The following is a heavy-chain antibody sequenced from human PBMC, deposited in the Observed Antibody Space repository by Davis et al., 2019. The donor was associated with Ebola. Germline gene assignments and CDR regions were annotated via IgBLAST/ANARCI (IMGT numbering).Heavy chain of an antibody. CDR3: ARQAPYDFWSKNYNYMDV. CDR1: GYSFTSYW. Sequence: GESLKISCKGSGYSFTSYWIGWVRQMPGKGLEWMGIIYPGDSDTRYSPSFQGQVTISADKSISTAYLQWSSLKASDTAMYYCARQAPYDFWSKNYNYMDVWGKGTTVTVSS. D-gene: IGHD3-3*01. V-gene: IGHV5-51*01. J-gene: IGHJ6*03. CDR2: IYPGDSDT.